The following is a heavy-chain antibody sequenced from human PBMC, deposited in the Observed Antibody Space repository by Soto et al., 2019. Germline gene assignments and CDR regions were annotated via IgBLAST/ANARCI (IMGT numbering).Heavy chain of an antibody. CDR2: IYHSGST. J-gene: IGHJ6*02. Sequence: ASQTLSLTCAVSGGSISSSNWWSWVRQPPGKGLEWIGEIYHSGSTNYNPSLKSRVTISVDKSKNQFSLKLSSVTAADTAVYYCAQVEMATIDYYYGMDVWGQGTTVTVSS. CDR1: GGSISSSNW. D-gene: IGHD5-12*01. CDR3: AQVEMATIDYYYGMDV. V-gene: IGHV4-4*02.